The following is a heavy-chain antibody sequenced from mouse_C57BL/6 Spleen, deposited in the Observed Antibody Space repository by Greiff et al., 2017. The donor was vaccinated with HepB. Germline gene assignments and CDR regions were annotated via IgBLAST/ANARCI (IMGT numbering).Heavy chain of an antibody. CDR3: ARAYYSNDAMDY. V-gene: IGHV1-55*01. Sequence: QVQLKESGAELVKPGASVKMSCKASGYTFTSYWITWVKQRPGQGLEWIGDIYPGSGSTNYNEKFKSKATLTVDTSSSTAYMQLSSLTSEDSAVYYCARAYYSNDAMDYWGQGTSVTVSS. CDR1: GYTFTSYW. CDR2: IYPGSGST. J-gene: IGHJ4*01. D-gene: IGHD2-5*01.